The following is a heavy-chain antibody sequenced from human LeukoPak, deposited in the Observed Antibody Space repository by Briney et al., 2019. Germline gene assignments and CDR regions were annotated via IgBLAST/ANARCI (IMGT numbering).Heavy chain of an antibody. CDR2: IYYSGSI. Sequence: SQTLSLTCTVSGGSISSGGYYWSWIRQHPGKGLEWIGYIYYSGSIYYNPSLKSRVTIPVDTSKNQFSLQLSSVTAADTAVYYCARAPGAYCSSTSCYTSGAFDIWGQGTMVTVSS. V-gene: IGHV4-31*03. D-gene: IGHD2-2*02. CDR1: GGSISSGGYY. J-gene: IGHJ3*02. CDR3: ARAPGAYCSSTSCYTSGAFDI.